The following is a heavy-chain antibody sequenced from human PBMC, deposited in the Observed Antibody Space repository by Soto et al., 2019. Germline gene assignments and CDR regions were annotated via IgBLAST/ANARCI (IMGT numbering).Heavy chain of an antibody. CDR1: GFTFIRYG. CDR3: Y. D-gene: IGHD6-13*01. J-gene: IGHJ4*02. Sequence: PGGSLRLSCAASGFTFIRYGMNWLRQAPGKGLEWVASISSSTSYVYYADSVKGRFSTSRDNAKNILYLETYALRTGYSSSWFDYWGQGNPVTVSS. V-gene: IGHV3-21*06. CDR2: ISSSTSYV.